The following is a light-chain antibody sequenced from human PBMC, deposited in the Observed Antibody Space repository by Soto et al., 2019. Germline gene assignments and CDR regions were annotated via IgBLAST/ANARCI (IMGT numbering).Light chain of an antibody. Sequence: EIVMTQAPATLSVSPGERATLSCRARQSVGSNLACYQQKPGQAPRLLLYGASTRATGIPARFIGSGSGTEFTLSISSLHSEDFAVYFCQQYNDWLSFGGGTKLE. J-gene: IGKJ4*01. CDR3: QQYNDWLS. V-gene: IGKV3-15*01. CDR2: GAS. CDR1: QSVGSN.